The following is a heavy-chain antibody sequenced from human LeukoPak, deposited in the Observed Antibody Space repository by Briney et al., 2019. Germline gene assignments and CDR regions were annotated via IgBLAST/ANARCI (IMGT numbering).Heavy chain of an antibody. V-gene: IGHV1-46*01. CDR3: ARGIKVFGVVIQWYFDY. J-gene: IGHJ4*02. CDR1: GYTFTDFH. Sequence: ASVTVSCMASGYTFTDFHMHWVRQAPGQGLEWMGIINPSGGSTSYAQRFQGRVTMTRDTSTSTVYMEVSSLRPDDAAVYYCARGIKVFGVVIQWYFDYWGQGTLVTVSS. D-gene: IGHD3-3*01. CDR2: INPSGGST.